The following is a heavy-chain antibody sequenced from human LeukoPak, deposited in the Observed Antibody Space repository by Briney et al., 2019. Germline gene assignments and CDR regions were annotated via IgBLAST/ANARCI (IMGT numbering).Heavy chain of an antibody. CDR1: GFTFSSYS. CDR3: ARDLYYDSSGYSPLPYFDY. D-gene: IGHD3-22*01. J-gene: IGHJ4*02. V-gene: IGHV3-48*04. Sequence: GGSLRLSCAASGFTFSSYSMNWVRQAPGKGLEWVSYISSSSSTIYYADSVKGRFTISRDNAKNSLYLQMNSLRAEDTAVYYCARDLYYDSSGYSPLPYFDYWGQGTLVTVSS. CDR2: ISSSSSTI.